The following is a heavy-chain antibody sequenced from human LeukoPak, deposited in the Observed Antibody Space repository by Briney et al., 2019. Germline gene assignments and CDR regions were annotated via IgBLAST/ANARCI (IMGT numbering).Heavy chain of an antibody. V-gene: IGHV1-24*01. D-gene: IGHD3-3*01. Sequence: ASVKVSCKVSGYTLTELSVHWVRQAPGKGREWMGGFDPEDGETIYAQKFQGRVTMTEDTSTDTAYMELSSLRSEDTAVYYCATTRGVLRFLEWFPDAFDISGQGTMVTVSS. J-gene: IGHJ3*02. CDR1: GYTLTELS. CDR2: FDPEDGET. CDR3: ATTRGVLRFLEWFPDAFDI.